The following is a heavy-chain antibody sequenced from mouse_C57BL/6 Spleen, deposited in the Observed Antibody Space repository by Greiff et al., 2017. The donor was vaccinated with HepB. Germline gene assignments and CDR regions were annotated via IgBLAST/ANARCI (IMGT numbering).Heavy chain of an antibody. V-gene: IGHV1-82*01. J-gene: IGHJ3*01. CDR1: GYAFSSSW. Sequence: VQLQQSGPELVKPGASVKISCKASGYAFSSSWMNWVKQRPGKGLEWIGRIYPGDGDTNYNGKFKGKATLTADKSSSTAYMQLSSLTSEDSAVYFCARSYGSSYGWFAYWGQGTLVTVSA. D-gene: IGHD1-1*01. CDR2: IYPGDGDT. CDR3: ARSYGSSYGWFAY.